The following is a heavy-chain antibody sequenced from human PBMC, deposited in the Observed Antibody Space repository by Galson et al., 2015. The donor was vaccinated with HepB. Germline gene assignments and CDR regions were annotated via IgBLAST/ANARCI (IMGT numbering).Heavy chain of an antibody. CDR3: ARAGLDSGYDYDAFDI. CDR2: IIPIFGTA. J-gene: IGHJ3*02. D-gene: IGHD5-12*01. V-gene: IGHV1-69*13. Sequence: SVKVSCKASGGTFSSYAISWVRQAPGQGLEWMGGIIPIFGTANYAQKFQGRVTITADESTSTAYMELSSLRSEDTAVYYCARAGLDSGYDYDAFDIRGQGTMVTVSS. CDR1: GGTFSSYA.